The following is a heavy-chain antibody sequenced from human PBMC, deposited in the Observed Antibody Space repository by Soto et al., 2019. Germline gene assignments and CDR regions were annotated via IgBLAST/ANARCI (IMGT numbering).Heavy chain of an antibody. CDR3: AKGQGFSAYYYGMDV. CDR2: ISGGGANT. V-gene: IGHV3-23*01. CDR1: GFSFAGYA. J-gene: IGHJ6*02. D-gene: IGHD6-19*01. Sequence: EVQLSESGGGLVQPGGSLRLSCAVSGFSFAGYAMSWVRQAPGKGLEWVSGISGGGANTYYAGSVKGRFTISRDNSGYTVYLQMNSLIAEDTAVYYCAKGQGFSAYYYGMDVWGQGTAVTVSS.